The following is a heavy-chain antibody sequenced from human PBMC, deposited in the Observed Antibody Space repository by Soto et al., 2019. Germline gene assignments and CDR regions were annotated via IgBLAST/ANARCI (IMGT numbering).Heavy chain of an antibody. CDR1: GGTFSNYA. CDR3: ARPVEMATISRSYLFY. J-gene: IGHJ4*02. V-gene: IGHV1-69*13. D-gene: IGHD5-12*01. Sequence: SVKVSCKASGGTFSNYAINWVRRAPGQGLEWMGGIIPLFGTANYAQKFQGRVTITADESTSTAYLDLSSLRSEDTAVYYCARPVEMATISRSYLFYWGQGTLVTVSS. CDR2: IIPLFGTA.